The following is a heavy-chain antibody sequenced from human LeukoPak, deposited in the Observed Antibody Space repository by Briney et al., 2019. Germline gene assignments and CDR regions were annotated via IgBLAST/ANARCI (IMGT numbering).Heavy chain of an antibody. D-gene: IGHD7-27*01. CDR1: GGSFSGYY. V-gene: IGHV4-34*01. Sequence: SETLSLTCTVYGGSFSGYYWSWIGQPPGKGLEWIGEINHSGSTNYNPSLKSRVTISVDTSKNQFSLKLSSVTAADTAVYYCARALGTSFDYWGQGTLVTVSS. CDR3: ARALGTSFDY. J-gene: IGHJ4*02. CDR2: INHSGST.